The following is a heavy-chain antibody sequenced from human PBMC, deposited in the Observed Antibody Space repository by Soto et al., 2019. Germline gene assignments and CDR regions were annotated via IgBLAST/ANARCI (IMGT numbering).Heavy chain of an antibody. V-gene: IGHV3-23*01. D-gene: IGHD6-13*01. J-gene: IGHJ4*02. CDR3: AKVAGARSRTIDY. CDR2: ISGSGGST. Sequence: RGSLRLSCAAPGFTFSSYAMSWVRQAPGKGLEWVSAISGSGGSTYYADSVKGRFTISRDNSKNTLYLQMNSLRAEDTAVYYCAKVAGARSRTIDYWGQGTLVTVSS. CDR1: GFTFSSYA.